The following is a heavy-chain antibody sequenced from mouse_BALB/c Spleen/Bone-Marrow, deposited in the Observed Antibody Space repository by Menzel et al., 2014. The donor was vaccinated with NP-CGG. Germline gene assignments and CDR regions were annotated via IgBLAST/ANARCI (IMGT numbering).Heavy chain of an antibody. J-gene: IGHJ4*01. CDR2: ISTYYGDA. V-gene: IGHV1-67*01. CDR3: ARGVTTGAMDY. D-gene: IGHD1-1*01. Sequence: QVHVKQSGAEPVRPGVSVKISCKGSGYTFTDYSIHWIKQSHAKSLEWIGAISTYYGDATNNQKFKGKATLTVDKSSSTAYMELARLASEDSVIYYCARGVTTGAMDYWGQGTSVTVSS. CDR1: GYTFTDYS.